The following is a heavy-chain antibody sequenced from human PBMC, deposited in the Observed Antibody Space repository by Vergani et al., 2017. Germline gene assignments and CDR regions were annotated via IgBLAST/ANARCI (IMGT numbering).Heavy chain of an antibody. J-gene: IGHJ4*02. CDR1: GYTFTSYY. V-gene: IGHV1-46*01. Sequence: QVQLVQSGAEVKKPGASVKVSCKASGYTFTSYYMHWVRQAPGQGLEWMGIINPSGGSTSYAQKFQGRVTMTRDTSTSTVYMELSSLRSEDTAVYYCARVSGVDLEQLEGGPYYFDYWGQGTLVTVSS. D-gene: IGHD6-13*01. CDR2: INPSGGST. CDR3: ARVSGVDLEQLEGGPYYFDY.